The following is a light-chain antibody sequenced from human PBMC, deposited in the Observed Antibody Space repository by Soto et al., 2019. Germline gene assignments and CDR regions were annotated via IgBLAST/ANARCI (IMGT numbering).Light chain of an antibody. CDR3: AAWDDSLNGYG. CDR1: SSNIGSNT. Sequence: QSVLTQPPSASGTPGQRVTISCSGSSSNIGSNTVNWYQQLPGTAPKLLIYSNNQRPSGVPDRFSGSKSATSASLAISGLHSEDEADYYCAAWDDSLNGYGFGTGTKGTVL. V-gene: IGLV1-44*01. J-gene: IGLJ1*01. CDR2: SNN.